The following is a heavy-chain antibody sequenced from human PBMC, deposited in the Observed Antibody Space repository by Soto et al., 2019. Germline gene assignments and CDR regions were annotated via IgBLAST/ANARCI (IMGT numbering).Heavy chain of an antibody. Sequence: QVQLVQSGAEVKKPGASVKVSCKASGYTFTTYDINWVRQATGQGLEWIGWMSPKTGNTGYAQNFQGRDTMTRNPSLSTAYMELSSLTSEDTAVYYCARGPPNWGFDLWGQGTLVPVSS. CDR3: ARGPPNWGFDL. CDR1: GYTFTTYD. J-gene: IGHJ4*02. V-gene: IGHV1-8*01. CDR2: MSPKTGNT. D-gene: IGHD7-27*01.